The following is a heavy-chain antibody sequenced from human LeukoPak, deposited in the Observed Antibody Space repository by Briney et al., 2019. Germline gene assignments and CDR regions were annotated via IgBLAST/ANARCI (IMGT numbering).Heavy chain of an antibody. D-gene: IGHD7-27*01. CDR1: GGSISSHY. V-gene: IGHV4-59*11. CDR3: ARGINWVDY. Sequence: SETLSLTCTVSGGSISSHYWSWIRQPPGKGLEWIGYIYYSGSTNYNPSLKSRVTISVDTSKNQFSLKLSSVTAADTAVYYCARGINWVDYWGQGTLVTVSS. CDR2: IYYSGST. J-gene: IGHJ4*02.